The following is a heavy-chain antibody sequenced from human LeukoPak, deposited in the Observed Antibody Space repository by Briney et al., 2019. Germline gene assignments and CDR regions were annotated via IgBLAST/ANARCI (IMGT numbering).Heavy chain of an antibody. D-gene: IGHD3-22*01. CDR2: IYYSGST. Sequence: SGTLSLTCTVSGGSISSSSYYWGWIRQPPGKGLEWIGSIYYSGSTYYNPSLKSRVTISVDTSKNQFSLKLSSVTAADTAVYYCARGDTMIVVPQQNDAFDIWGQGTMVTVSS. V-gene: IGHV4-39*07. J-gene: IGHJ3*02. CDR1: GGSISSSSYY. CDR3: ARGDTMIVVPQQNDAFDI.